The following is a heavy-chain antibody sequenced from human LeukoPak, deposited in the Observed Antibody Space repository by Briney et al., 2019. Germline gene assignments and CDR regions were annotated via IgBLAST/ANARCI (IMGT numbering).Heavy chain of an antibody. J-gene: IGHJ4*02. D-gene: IGHD3-10*01. CDR3: GTSSHSGSYRAH. CDR1: GASISSYY. V-gene: IGHV4-59*08. Sequence: SETLSLTCPVSGASISSYYWNWIRQPPGKGLEWIGYDHDSGDSNYNPSLKSRVTISMDTSKNQFFLHLTSVTAADTAVYYCGTSSHSGSYRAHWGQGTLVTVS. CDR2: DHDSGDS.